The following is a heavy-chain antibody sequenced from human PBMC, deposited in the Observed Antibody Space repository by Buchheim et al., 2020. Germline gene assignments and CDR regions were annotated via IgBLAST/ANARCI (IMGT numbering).Heavy chain of an antibody. V-gene: IGHV4-61*01. CDR1: GGSVSSGSYY. CDR2: IYYSGST. D-gene: IGHD6-6*01. J-gene: IGHJ4*02. CDR3: ARMGVGIAALPRFDY. Sequence: QVQLQESGPGLVKPSETLSLTCTVSGGSVSSGSYYWSWIRQPPGKGLEWIGYIYYSGSTNYNPSLKSRVTISVDTSKNQFSLKLSSVTAADTAVYYCARMGVGIAALPRFDYWGQGTL.